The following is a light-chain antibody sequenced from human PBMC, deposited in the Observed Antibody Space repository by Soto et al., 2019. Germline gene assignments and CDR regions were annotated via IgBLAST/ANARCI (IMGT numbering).Light chain of an antibody. V-gene: IGKV3-20*01. Sequence: EIVLTQSPGTLSLSPGERATLSCRASQSVSSTYLAWYQQKPGQAPRLLIYGASGRATGIPDRFSGSGSGTDFTLTISRLEPEDFAVYYCQQCGRSPYTFGQGTKLEIK. CDR2: GAS. CDR3: QQCGRSPYT. J-gene: IGKJ2*01. CDR1: QSVSSTY.